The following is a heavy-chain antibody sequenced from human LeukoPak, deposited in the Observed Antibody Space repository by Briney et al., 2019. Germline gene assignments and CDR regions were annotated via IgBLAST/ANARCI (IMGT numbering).Heavy chain of an antibody. CDR1: GYTFTGYY. CDR3: ARGLGTVTTLNYYVAD. CDR2: INPNSGDT. Sequence: ASVKVSCKASGYTFTGYYIHWVRQAPGQGLEYMGWINPNSGDTNYAQKFQGRVTMTRDTSISTVFLEVSRLRSDDTAVYYCARGLGTVTTLNYYVADWGQGTLVTVSS. D-gene: IGHD4-17*01. V-gene: IGHV1-2*02. J-gene: IGHJ4*02.